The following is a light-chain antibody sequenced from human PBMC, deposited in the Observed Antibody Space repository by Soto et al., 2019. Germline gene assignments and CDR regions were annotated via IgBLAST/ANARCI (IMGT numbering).Light chain of an antibody. V-gene: IGKV1-5*01. J-gene: IGKJ2*01. CDR2: DAS. Sequence: DIQMTQSPSTLSASVEDRVTITCRASQSISSWLAWYQQKPGKAPKLLIYDASSLESGVPSRFSGSGSGTEFTLTISSLQPDDFATYYCQQYNSYPYTFGQGTKLEIK. CDR3: QQYNSYPYT. CDR1: QSISSW.